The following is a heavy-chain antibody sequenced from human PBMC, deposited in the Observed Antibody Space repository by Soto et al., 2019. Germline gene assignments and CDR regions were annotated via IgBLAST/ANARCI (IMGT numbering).Heavy chain of an antibody. D-gene: IGHD4-17*01. CDR2: IYWNDDQ. J-gene: IGHJ3*02. Sequence: QITLKESGPPLVKPTQTLTLTCTASGLSFGTSGVGVGWIRQPPGKALEWLALIYWNDDQRYSPSLKSSLTITKDTSKNQVVLTMTNFDPVDTATYYCASITTVATAAFDIWGQGIMVTVPS. V-gene: IGHV2-5*01. CDR3: ASITTVATAAFDI. CDR1: GLSFGTSGVG.